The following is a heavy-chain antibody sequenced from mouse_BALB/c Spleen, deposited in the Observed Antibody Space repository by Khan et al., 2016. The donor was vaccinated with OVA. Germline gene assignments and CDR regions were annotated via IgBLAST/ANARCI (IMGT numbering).Heavy chain of an antibody. D-gene: IGHD1-1*01. Sequence: QVQLKESGAELAKPGASVKMSCKASGYTFINYWILWVKQRPGQGLEWIGYINPSTGYTEYNQNFKDKATLTEDKSSSTAYMQLSSLTSEASAVYYCARRGLRWDFDYWGQGTTLTVSS. CDR3: ARRGLRWDFDY. CDR1: GYTFINYW. J-gene: IGHJ2*01. CDR2: INPSTGYT. V-gene: IGHV1-7*01.